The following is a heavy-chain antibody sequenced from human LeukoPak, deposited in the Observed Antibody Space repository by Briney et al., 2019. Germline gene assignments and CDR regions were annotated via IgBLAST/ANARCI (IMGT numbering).Heavy chain of an antibody. CDR3: ARQLRYFDWSHFDY. CDR2: IYYSGST. V-gene: IGHV4-39*01. J-gene: IGHJ4*02. CDR1: GGSISSSSYY. Sequence: SETLSLTCTVPGGSISSSSYYWGWIRQPPGKGLEWIGSIYYSGSTYYNPSLKSRVTISVDTSKNQFSLKLSSVTAADTAVYYCARQLRYFDWSHFDYWGQGTLVTVSS. D-gene: IGHD3-9*01.